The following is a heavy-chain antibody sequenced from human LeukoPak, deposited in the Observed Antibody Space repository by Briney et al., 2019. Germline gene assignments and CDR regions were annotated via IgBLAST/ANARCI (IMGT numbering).Heavy chain of an antibody. CDR1: GGSISSYY. J-gene: IGHJ4*02. CDR2: IYYSGST. CDR3: ARGDGYNPLDY. Sequence: MASETLSLTCTVSGGSISSYYWSWIRQPPGKGLEWIGYIYYSGSTNYNPSLKSRVTISVDTSKNQFSLKLSSVTAADTAVYYCARGDGYNPLDYWGQGTLVIVSS. V-gene: IGHV4-59*01. D-gene: IGHD5-12*01.